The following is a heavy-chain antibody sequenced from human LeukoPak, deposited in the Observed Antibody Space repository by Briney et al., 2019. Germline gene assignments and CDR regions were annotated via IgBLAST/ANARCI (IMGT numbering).Heavy chain of an antibody. CDR1: GYTFTGYY. Sequence: ASVKVSCKSSGYTFTGYYMRWVRQAPGQGLEWMGWINPNSGGANYAQKFQGRVTMTRDRSISTAYMELSRLRSDDTAVYYCAIVMITFGGVIDPWGQGTLVTVSS. D-gene: IGHD3-16*01. CDR3: AIVMITFGGVIDP. J-gene: IGHJ5*02. V-gene: IGHV1-2*02. CDR2: INPNSGGA.